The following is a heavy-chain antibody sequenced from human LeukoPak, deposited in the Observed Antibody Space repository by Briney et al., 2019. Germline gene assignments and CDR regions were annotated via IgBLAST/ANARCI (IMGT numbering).Heavy chain of an antibody. Sequence: GGSLRLSCAPSGFTLSSYAMSWVRQAPGRGLEWVSAIRGSGGSTYYADSVKGRFTLSRDNSKNTLYLQMNSLRAEDTAVYYCAKDQWELRGWFDPWGQGTLVTVSS. V-gene: IGHV3-23*01. CDR1: GFTLSSYA. CDR3: AKDQWELRGWFDP. D-gene: IGHD1-26*01. CDR2: IRGSGGST. J-gene: IGHJ5*02.